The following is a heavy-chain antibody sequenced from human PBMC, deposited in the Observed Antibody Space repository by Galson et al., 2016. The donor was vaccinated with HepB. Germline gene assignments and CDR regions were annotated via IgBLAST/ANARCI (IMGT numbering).Heavy chain of an antibody. CDR2: ISSSSSNI. CDR1: GFTFSSSS. Sequence: SLRLSCAASGFTFSSSSMNWVRQAPGKGLEWVSYISSSSSNIYYAGSVKGRFTIPRANAKNSLCLQMNSLRDEDTAVYYCAREIPSRGKSDYWGQGTLVTVSS. J-gene: IGHJ4*02. D-gene: IGHD3-10*01. V-gene: IGHV3-48*02. CDR3: AREIPSRGKSDY.